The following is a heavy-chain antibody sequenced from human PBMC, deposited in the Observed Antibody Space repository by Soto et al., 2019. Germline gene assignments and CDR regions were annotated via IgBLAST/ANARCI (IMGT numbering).Heavy chain of an antibody. CDR1: GFTFSTYA. Sequence: QVHLVESGGGVVQPGRSLRLSCAASGFTFSTYAMHWVRQAPGKGLEWVATISDDGTNKYYADSVKGRFTISRDNSKDTLYLQMNSLRAEDTAVYYCPREGHGDWFDPWGQATLVTVSS. CDR3: PREGHGDWFDP. J-gene: IGHJ5*02. CDR2: ISDDGTNK. D-gene: IGHD3-10*01. V-gene: IGHV3-30-3*01.